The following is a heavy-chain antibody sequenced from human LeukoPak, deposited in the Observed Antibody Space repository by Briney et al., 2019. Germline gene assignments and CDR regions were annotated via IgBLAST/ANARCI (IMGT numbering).Heavy chain of an antibody. CDR3: ARDGSGSYSHFDY. D-gene: IGHD3-10*01. V-gene: IGHV1-69*06. J-gene: IGHJ4*02. CDR2: IIPIFGTA. Sequence: SVKDSCKASGGTFSSYAISWVRQAPGQGLEWMGGIIPIFGTANYAQKFQGRVTITADKSTSTAYMELSSLRSEDTAVYYCARDGSGSYSHFDYWGQGTLVTVSS. CDR1: GGTFSSYA.